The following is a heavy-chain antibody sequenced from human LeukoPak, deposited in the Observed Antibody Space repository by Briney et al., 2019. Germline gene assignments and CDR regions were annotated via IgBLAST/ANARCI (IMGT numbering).Heavy chain of an antibody. J-gene: IGHJ4*02. CDR2: ASGNGGST. V-gene: IGHV3-23*01. CDR3: AKVPGYSPAGTVFDY. Sequence: PGRSLRLSCAASGFTFSSYAMSWVRQAPGKGLEWVSGASGNGGSTYYADSVRGRFTISRDNSKNTLYVQMNSLRAEDTAVYYCAKVPGYSPAGTVFDYWGQETLVTVSS. CDR1: GFTFSSYA. D-gene: IGHD5-18*01.